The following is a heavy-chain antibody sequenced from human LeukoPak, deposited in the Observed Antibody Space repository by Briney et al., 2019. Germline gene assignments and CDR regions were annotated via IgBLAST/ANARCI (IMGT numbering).Heavy chain of an antibody. CDR3: ARDHSSSSWYLGY. D-gene: IGHD6-13*01. Sequence: PSETLSLTCTVSGGSISSSSYYWGWIRQPPGKGLEWIGSIYYSGSTNYNPSLKSRVTISVDKSKNQFSLKLSSVTAADTAVYYCARDHSSSSWYLGYWGQGTLVTVSS. CDR2: IYYSGST. CDR1: GGSISSSSYY. V-gene: IGHV4-39*07. J-gene: IGHJ4*02.